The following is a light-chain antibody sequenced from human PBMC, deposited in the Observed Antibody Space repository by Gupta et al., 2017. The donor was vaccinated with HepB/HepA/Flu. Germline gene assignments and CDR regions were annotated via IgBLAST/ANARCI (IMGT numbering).Light chain of an antibody. CDR1: TSDVGAYNY. CDR3: CSDAGNSYV. V-gene: IGLV2-11*01. Sequence: QSALTQPRSVSGSPGQSVTISCTGTTSDVGAYNYVSWYQQHPGKAPKLMVYSVNYRPSGVPDRFSGSKSANTAFLTISGLQAEDEADYYCCSDAGNSYVFGGGTQVTVL. CDR2: SVN. J-gene: IGLJ1*01.